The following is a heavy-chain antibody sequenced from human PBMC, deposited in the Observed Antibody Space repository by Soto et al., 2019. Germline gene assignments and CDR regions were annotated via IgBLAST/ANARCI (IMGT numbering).Heavy chain of an antibody. CDR3: ARLRWDQPWVFDH. CDR1: GGSFSGYY. Sequence: QVQLQQWGAGLLKPSETLSLTCAVYGGSFSGYYWSWIRQPPLKGLEWIGEINHSGGTNYNPSLKRRVTISVDTSKNQFSLKLSSVTAADTAVFYCARLRWDQPWVFDHWGQGTLVTVSS. J-gene: IGHJ4*02. D-gene: IGHD1-26*01. V-gene: IGHV4-34*02. CDR2: INHSGGT.